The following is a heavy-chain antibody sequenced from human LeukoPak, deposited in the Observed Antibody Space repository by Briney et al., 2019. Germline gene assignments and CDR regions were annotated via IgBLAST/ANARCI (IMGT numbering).Heavy chain of an antibody. Sequence: SETLSLTCTVSGGSISSHYWSWVRQPPGKGLEWIGNIYDSESTHYKSSLKSRVTISVDTSKNQFSLRLSSVTAADTAVYYCARVLQNYYYLDVWGKGTTVTVSS. D-gene: IGHD3-3*01. CDR2: IYDSEST. J-gene: IGHJ6*03. CDR1: GGSISSHY. CDR3: ARVLQNYYYLDV. V-gene: IGHV4-59*11.